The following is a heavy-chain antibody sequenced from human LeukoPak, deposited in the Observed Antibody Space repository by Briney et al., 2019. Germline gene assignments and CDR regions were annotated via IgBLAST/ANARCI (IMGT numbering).Heavy chain of an antibody. CDR1: GFTFSSYS. Sequence: GGSLRLSCAAFGFTFSSYSMNWVRQAPGKGLEWVSSISSSSSYIYYADSVKGRFTISRDNAKNSLYLQMNSLRAEDTAVYYCARASRSVTDLWGQGTLVTVSS. D-gene: IGHD5-18*01. V-gene: IGHV3-21*01. CDR2: ISSSSSYI. CDR3: ARASRSVTDL. J-gene: IGHJ5*02.